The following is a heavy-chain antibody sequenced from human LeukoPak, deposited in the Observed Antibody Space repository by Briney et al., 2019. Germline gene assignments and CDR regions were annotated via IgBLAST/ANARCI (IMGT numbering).Heavy chain of an antibody. V-gene: IGHV1-18*01. CDR3: ARVIWFGELSGWFDP. D-gene: IGHD3-10*01. Sequence: APVKVSCKASGYTFTSYGISWVRQAPGQGLEWMGRISAYNGNTNYAQKLQGRVTMTTDTSTSTAYMELRSLRSDDTAVYYCARVIWFGELSGWFDPWGQGTLVTVSS. CDR2: ISAYNGNT. CDR1: GYTFTSYG. J-gene: IGHJ5*02.